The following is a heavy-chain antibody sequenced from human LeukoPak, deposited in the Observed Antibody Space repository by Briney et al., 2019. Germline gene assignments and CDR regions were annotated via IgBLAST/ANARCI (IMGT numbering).Heavy chain of an antibody. CDR1: GYTFTSYG. CDR2: ISAYNGNT. J-gene: IGHJ6*04. V-gene: IGHV1-18*04. CDR3: AREAPQYSSSWEYGMDV. D-gene: IGHD6-13*01. Sequence: ASVTVSCKSSGYTFTSYGISWVRQAPAQGLEWMGWISAYNGNTNYAQKLQGRVTMTTDTSTSTAYMELRSLRSDDTAVYYCAREAPQYSSSWEYGMDVWGKGTTVTVSS.